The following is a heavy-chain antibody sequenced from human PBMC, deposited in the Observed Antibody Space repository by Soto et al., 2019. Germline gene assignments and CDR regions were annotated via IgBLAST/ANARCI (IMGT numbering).Heavy chain of an antibody. CDR1: SGSISSSNW. J-gene: IGHJ5*02. D-gene: IGHD6-13*01. CDR3: ARRYSSSWINDNWFDP. Sequence: SETLSLTCAVSSGSISSSNWWSWVRQPPGKGLEWIGEIYHSGSTNYNPSLKSRVTISVDKSKNQFSLKLSSVTAADTAVYYCARRYSSSWINDNWFDPWGQGTLVTVSS. V-gene: IGHV4-4*02. CDR2: IYHSGST.